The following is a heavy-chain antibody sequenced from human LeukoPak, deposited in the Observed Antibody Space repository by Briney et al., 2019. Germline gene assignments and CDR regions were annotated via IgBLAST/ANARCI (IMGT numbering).Heavy chain of an antibody. Sequence: ASVKVSCKASGYTFTSNGISWVRQAPGQGLEWMGWISAYNGNTKYLQKLQGRVTMTTDTSTSTAYMEVSSLRSDDTAVYYCAREESIGSYQFLHDYWGQGTLVTVSS. J-gene: IGHJ4*02. V-gene: IGHV1-18*01. CDR1: GYTFTSNG. D-gene: IGHD1-26*01. CDR2: ISAYNGNT. CDR3: AREESIGSYQFLHDY.